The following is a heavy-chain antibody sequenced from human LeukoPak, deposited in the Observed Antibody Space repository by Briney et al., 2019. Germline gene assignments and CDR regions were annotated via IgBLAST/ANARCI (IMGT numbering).Heavy chain of an antibody. Sequence: SGGSLRLSCATSGFAFSTFWMHWVRQAPGKGLVWVSRINHDGSSTNYADSVKGRFTISRDNAKNSLYLQMNSLRAEDTAVYYCARGCYDFWSGYYKTYCFDYWGQGTLVTVSS. CDR3: ARGCYDFWSGYYKTYCFDY. CDR1: GFAFSTFW. CDR2: INHDGSST. J-gene: IGHJ4*02. D-gene: IGHD3-3*01. V-gene: IGHV3-74*01.